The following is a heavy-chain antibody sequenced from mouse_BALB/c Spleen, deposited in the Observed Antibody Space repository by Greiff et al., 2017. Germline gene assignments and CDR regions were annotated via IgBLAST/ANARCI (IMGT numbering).Heavy chain of an antibody. V-gene: IGHV1-7*01. Sequence: VQLQESGAELAKPGASVKMSCKASGYTFTSYWMHWVKQRPGQGLEWIGYINPSTGYTEYNQKFKDKATLTADKSSSTAYMQLSSLTSEDSAVYYCARTTATAMDYWGQGTSVTVSS. J-gene: IGHJ4*01. CDR1: GYTFTSYW. D-gene: IGHD1-2*01. CDR2: INPSTGYT. CDR3: ARTTATAMDY.